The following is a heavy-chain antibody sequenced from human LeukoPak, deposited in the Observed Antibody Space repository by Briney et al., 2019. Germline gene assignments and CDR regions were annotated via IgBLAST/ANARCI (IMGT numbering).Heavy chain of an antibody. CDR3: GKEVLEIGGGY. Sequence: GTSLRLSCAASGFTFSSSDMHWVRQAPGKGLEWVAHISYDGSNTYYADSVKGRFTISRDNSKNTLYLQMNSLGAEDTAVYYCGKEVLEIGGGYWGQGTLVTVSS. J-gene: IGHJ4*02. CDR1: GFTFSSSD. V-gene: IGHV3-30*18. D-gene: IGHD3-10*01. CDR2: ISYDGSNT.